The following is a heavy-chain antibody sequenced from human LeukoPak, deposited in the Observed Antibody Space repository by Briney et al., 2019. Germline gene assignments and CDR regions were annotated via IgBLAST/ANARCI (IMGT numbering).Heavy chain of an antibody. CDR1: GGSFSGYY. CDR2: INHSGST. J-gene: IGHJ6*02. D-gene: IGHD2-8*01. CDR3: ALPLMDYYYYGMDV. V-gene: IGHV4-34*01. Sequence: SETLSLTCAVYGGSFSGYYWSWTRQPPGKGLEWIGEINHSGSTNYNPSLKSRVTISVDTSKNQFSLKLSSVTAADTAVYYCALPLMDYYYYGMDVWGQGTTVTVSS.